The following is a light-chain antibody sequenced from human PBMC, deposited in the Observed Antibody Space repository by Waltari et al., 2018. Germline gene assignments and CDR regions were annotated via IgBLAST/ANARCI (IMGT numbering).Light chain of an antibody. J-gene: IGLJ2*01. Sequence: QSVLTQPPSVSGAPGQRVTISCTGSGSNIGAGYEVHWYQQLPGTAPKLLLYNNNNRPSGVPDRFAGSKSGTSASLAIAGLLAEDEADYYCQSYDTRRTGHVVFGGGTKLTVL. CDR1: GSNIGAGYE. CDR3: QSYDTRRTGHVV. V-gene: IGLV1-40*01. CDR2: NNN.